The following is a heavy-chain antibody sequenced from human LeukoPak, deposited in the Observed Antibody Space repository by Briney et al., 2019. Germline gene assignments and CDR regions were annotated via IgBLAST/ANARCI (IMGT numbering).Heavy chain of an antibody. J-gene: IGHJ4*02. Sequence: SETLSLTCAVSGGSISSGGYSWSWIRQPPGTGLEWIGYIYHSGSTYYNPSLKSRVTISVDRSKNQFSLKLSSVTAADTAVYYCARGDSYYFDYWGQGTLVTVSS. CDR3: ARGDSYYFDY. CDR1: GGSISSGGYS. V-gene: IGHV4-30-2*01. D-gene: IGHD2-21*02. CDR2: IYHSGST.